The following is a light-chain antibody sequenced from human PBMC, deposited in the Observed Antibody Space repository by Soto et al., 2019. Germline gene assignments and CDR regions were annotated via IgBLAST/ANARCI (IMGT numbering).Light chain of an antibody. CDR2: DAS. Sequence: EFVLTQSPGTLSLSPGERATLSCRASQSVSSSFLAWYQQKPGQAPRLLIYDASSRATGIPDMISGSGSGTDITLTISRLEAEDFAVYYCQQYGSSLYTFGQGTKLEIK. J-gene: IGKJ2*01. CDR1: QSVSSSF. CDR3: QQYGSSLYT. V-gene: IGKV3-20*01.